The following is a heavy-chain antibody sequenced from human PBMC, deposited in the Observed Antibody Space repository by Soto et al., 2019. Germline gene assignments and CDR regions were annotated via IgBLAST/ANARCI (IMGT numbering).Heavy chain of an antibody. CDR3: VADTASSYYGLDV. CDR2: IRSKANSYAT. CDR1: GFTFSGSA. D-gene: IGHD5-18*01. J-gene: IGHJ6*02. Sequence: EVQLVESGGGLVQPGGSLKLSCAASGFTFSGSAMHWVRQASGKGLEWVGRIRSKANSYATAYAASVKGRFTISSDDSKNTAYLQMNSLKTEDTAVYYCVADTASSYYGLDVWGQGTTVTVSS. V-gene: IGHV3-73*01.